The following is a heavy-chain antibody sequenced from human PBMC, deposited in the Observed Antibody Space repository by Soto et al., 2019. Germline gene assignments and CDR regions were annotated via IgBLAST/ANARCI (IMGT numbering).Heavy chain of an antibody. CDR1: GFTVSSNY. CDR3: ARDPRDCSSTSCYTMLMGY. D-gene: IGHD2-2*01. Sequence: PGGSLRLSCAASGFTVSSNYMSWVRQAPGKGLVWVSRINYDGSTTSYVDSVKGRFTVSRDNAKNTLFLQMNSLRAEDTAVYYCARDPRDCSSTSCYTMLMGYWGQGTVVTVSS. J-gene: IGHJ4*02. V-gene: IGHV3-74*01. CDR2: INYDGSTT.